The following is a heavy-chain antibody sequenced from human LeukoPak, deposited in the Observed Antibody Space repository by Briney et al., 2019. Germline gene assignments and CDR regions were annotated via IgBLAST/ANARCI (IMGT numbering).Heavy chain of an antibody. V-gene: IGHV3-21*04. D-gene: IGHD3-22*01. CDR3: ASPLYDSSRKGDIDAFDI. J-gene: IGHJ3*02. Sequence: GGSLRLSCAASGFTFSSYSMNWVRQAPGKGLEWVSSISSSSSYIYYADSVKGRFTISRDNAKNSLYLQMNSLRAEDTAVYYCASPLYDSSRKGDIDAFDIWGQGTMVTVSS. CDR1: GFTFSSYS. CDR2: ISSSSSYI.